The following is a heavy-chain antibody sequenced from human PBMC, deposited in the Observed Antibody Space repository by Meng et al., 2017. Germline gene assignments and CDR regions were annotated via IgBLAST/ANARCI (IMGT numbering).Heavy chain of an antibody. CDR3: ARDREWELFAVDI. CDR2: TYYRSKWYN. J-gene: IGHJ3*02. D-gene: IGHD1-26*01. CDR1: GDSVSSNSAA. Sequence: SETLSLTCALSGDSVSSNSAAWNWIRQSPSRGLEWLGRTYYRSKWYNAYAVSVKSRITINPDTSKNQFSLQLNSVTPEDTAVNYCARDREWELFAVDIWGQGTKVTVSS. V-gene: IGHV6-1*01.